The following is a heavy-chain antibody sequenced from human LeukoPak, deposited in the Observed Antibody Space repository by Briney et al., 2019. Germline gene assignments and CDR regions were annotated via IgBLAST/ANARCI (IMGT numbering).Heavy chain of an antibody. CDR3: ARAVYYYDSSGSVDAFDI. CDR1: GGSISSYY. J-gene: IGHJ3*02. Sequence: SEILSLTCTVSGGSISSYYWSWIRQPPGKGLEWIGYIYYSGSTNYNPSLKSRVTISVDTSKNQFSLKLSSVTAADTAVYYCARAVYYYDSSGSVDAFDIWGQGTMVTVSS. D-gene: IGHD3-22*01. V-gene: IGHV4-59*01. CDR2: IYYSGST.